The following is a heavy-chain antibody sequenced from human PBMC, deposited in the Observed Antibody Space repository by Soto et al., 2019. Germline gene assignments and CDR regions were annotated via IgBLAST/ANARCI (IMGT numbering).Heavy chain of an antibody. V-gene: IGHV4-61*01. CDR1: GGYVSSDSYY. D-gene: IGHD5-12*01. Sequence: PSETQSLTCTVSGGYVSSDSYYWSWIRQPPGKGLEWIGYIYYSGSTNYNPSLKSRVTISVDTSKNQFSLKLSSVTAADTAVYYCARDWSGYGPNFDYWGQGTLVTVSS. CDR3: ARDWSGYGPNFDY. CDR2: IYYSGST. J-gene: IGHJ4*02.